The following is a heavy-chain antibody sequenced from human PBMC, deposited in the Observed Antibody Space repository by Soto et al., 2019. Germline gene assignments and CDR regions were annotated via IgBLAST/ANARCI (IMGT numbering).Heavy chain of an antibody. CDR2: IRSKANSYAT. D-gene: IGHD6-6*01. Sequence: GGTLRLSCAASAFTISGSTIHWVRQAPGKGLEWVGRIRSKANSYATAYAASVKRRFTISSDDTKNTAYLQMNSLNTEDTAVYYCTRLYSSSNWGQGILVTVSS. J-gene: IGHJ4*02. V-gene: IGHV3-73*01. CDR1: AFTISGST. CDR3: TRLYSSSN.